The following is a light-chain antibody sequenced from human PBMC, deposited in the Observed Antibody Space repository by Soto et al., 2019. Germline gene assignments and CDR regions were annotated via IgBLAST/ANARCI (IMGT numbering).Light chain of an antibody. CDR1: QSVSSY. CDR2: DAS. J-gene: IGKJ4*01. Sequence: EIVLTQSPATLSLSLGERATLSCRASQSVSSYLAWYQQKPGQAPRLLIYDASNSATGSPARFSGSGSGTDFTLTISSLEPEDFAVYYCQHRSNWALTVGGGTNVEIK. V-gene: IGKV3-11*01. CDR3: QHRSNWALT.